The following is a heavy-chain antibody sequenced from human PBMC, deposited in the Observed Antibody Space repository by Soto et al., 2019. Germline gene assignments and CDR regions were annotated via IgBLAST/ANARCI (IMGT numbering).Heavy chain of an antibody. CDR3: AKDPRGYERISWFDP. V-gene: IGHV3-23*01. CDR2: ISGSGGST. J-gene: IGHJ5*02. D-gene: IGHD5-12*01. Sequence: EVQLLESGGGLVQPGGSLRLSCAASGFTFSGYAMSWVRQAPGKGLEWVSGISGSGGSTYYADSVKGRFTISRDNSKNTRYMHINSLRAEDTPVYNCAKDPRGYERISWFDPWGEGTLVTVSS. CDR1: GFTFSGYA.